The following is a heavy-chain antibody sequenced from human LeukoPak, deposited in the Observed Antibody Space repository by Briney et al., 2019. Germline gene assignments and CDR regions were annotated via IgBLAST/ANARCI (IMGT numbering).Heavy chain of an antibody. J-gene: IGHJ4*02. D-gene: IGHD3-16*02. V-gene: IGHV3-48*03. CDR1: GFNFSSYE. CDR3: AGYTDY. CDR2: ISRSGSSI. Sequence: GGSLRLSCAASGFNFSSYEMNWVRQAPGKGLEWISYISRSGSSILYADSEKGRFTISRDNAKNSLYLQMHSLRADDMGIYYCAGYTDYWGQGTLVTVSS.